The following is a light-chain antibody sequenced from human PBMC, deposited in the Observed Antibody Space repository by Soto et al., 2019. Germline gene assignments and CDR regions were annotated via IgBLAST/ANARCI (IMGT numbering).Light chain of an antibody. Sequence: QSVLTQPPSVSGAPGQRVTISCTGSSSNIGAGYDVHWYQQRPGTAPKLLIFSNINRPSGVPDRFSGSKSGTSASLAITGLQAEDEGDYYCQSYDSTRSARYVFGTGTKVTVL. J-gene: IGLJ1*01. V-gene: IGLV1-40*01. CDR3: QSYDSTRSARYV. CDR1: SSNIGAGYD. CDR2: SNI.